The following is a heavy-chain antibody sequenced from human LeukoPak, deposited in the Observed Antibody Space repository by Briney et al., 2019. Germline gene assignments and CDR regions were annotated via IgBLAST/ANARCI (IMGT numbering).Heavy chain of an antibody. J-gene: IGHJ4*02. CDR3: ATIFRAANPIDY. Sequence: PSETPSLTCTVSGGSISSYYWNWVRQPPGEGLEWIGYIHYSGTNYYNPSLKSRVTISVDTSKTQFSLKLSSVTAADTAMYYCATIFRAANPIDYWGQGTLVTVSS. CDR1: GGSISSYY. CDR2: IHYSGTN. D-gene: IGHD3-3*01. V-gene: IGHV4-59*01.